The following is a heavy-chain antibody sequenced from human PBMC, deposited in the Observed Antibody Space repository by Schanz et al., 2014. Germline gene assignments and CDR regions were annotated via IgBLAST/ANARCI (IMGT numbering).Heavy chain of an antibody. CDR1: GFTLSSYA. Sequence: ESGGGVVQPGRSLRLSCAAYGFTLSSYAMHWVRQAPGKGLEWVAVISYDGSNKYYADSVKGRFTISRDNSKNTLYLQMNTLRAEDTAVYDCARDRGYCSGGSCLTVDYWGQGTLXTVSS. CDR2: ISYDGSNK. CDR3: ARDRGYCSGGSCLTVDY. J-gene: IGHJ4*02. D-gene: IGHD2-15*01. V-gene: IGHV3-30-3*01.